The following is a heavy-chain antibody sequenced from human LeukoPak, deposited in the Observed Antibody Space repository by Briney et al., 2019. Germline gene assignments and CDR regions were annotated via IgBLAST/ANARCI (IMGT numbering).Heavy chain of an antibody. V-gene: IGHV4-34*01. Sequence: SETLSLTCAVYGGSLSGSYWSWIRQPPGKGLEWIGEINHSGSTNYNPSLKSRVTISVDTSKNQFSLKLSSVTAADTAVYYCARVCSGGSCYAGIDYWGQGTLVTVSS. J-gene: IGHJ4*02. CDR2: INHSGST. CDR1: GGSLSGSY. D-gene: IGHD2-15*01. CDR3: ARVCSGGSCYAGIDY.